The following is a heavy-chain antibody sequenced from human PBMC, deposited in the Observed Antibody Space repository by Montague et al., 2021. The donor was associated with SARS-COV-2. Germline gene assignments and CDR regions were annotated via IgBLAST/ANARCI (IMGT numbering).Heavy chain of an antibody. D-gene: IGHD1-1*01. V-gene: IGHV4-59*01. CDR1: VGSISRYY. Sequence: SETLSLTCAVSVGSISRYYWSWIRQSPGKVLEWIGYVHYTGSTKYNPSLKTRVTLSLDTPKKHCSLKLKSVTAADTAVYYCARAQNTCFIANCVNYFEVWGLGALVTVSS. CDR3: ARAQNTCFIANCVNYFEV. J-gene: IGHJ4*02. CDR2: VHYTGST.